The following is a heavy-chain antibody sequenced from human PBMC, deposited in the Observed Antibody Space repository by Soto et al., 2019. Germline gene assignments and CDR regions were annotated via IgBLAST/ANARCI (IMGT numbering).Heavy chain of an antibody. CDR2: INAGNVHT. D-gene: IGHD2-21*01. J-gene: IGHJ3*01. CDR3: VRDFACGLNDAIDC. CDR1: GYTFTSYA. V-gene: IGHV1-3*01. Sequence: QVQLVQSGAELKKPGASVKVYCKASGYTFTSYALHWVRQAPGQRLEWMGWINAGNVHTKYSRQFRDNLSITMDTFASTAYMALRSLIPTDTAVFSCVRDFACGLNDAIDCLGQWTLMTVSS.